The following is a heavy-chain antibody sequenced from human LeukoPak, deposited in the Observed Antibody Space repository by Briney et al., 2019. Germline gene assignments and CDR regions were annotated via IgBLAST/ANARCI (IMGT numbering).Heavy chain of an antibody. J-gene: IGHJ6*04. Sequence: SVKVSCKASGGTFSSYAISWVRQAPGQGLEWMGGIIPIFGTANYAQKFQGRVTITADESTSTAYMELSSLRSEDTAVYYGAVRRSTSNVYYYYGMVGWGEGTTVTVSS. CDR1: GGTFSSYA. CDR2: IIPIFGTA. V-gene: IGHV1-69*01. D-gene: IGHD5/OR15-5a*01. CDR3: AVRRSTSNVYYYYGMVG.